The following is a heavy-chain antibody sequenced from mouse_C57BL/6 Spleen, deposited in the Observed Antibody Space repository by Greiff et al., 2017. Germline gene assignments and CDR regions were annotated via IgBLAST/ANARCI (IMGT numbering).Heavy chain of an antibody. Sequence: VQLQQPGAELVKPGASVKLSCKASGYTFTSYWMHWVKQRPGQGLEWIGMINPNSGSTNYNEKFKSKATLTVDKSSSTAYMQLSSLTSEDSAVYYCARNYYGSSYAMDYWGQGTSVTVSS. D-gene: IGHD1-1*01. CDR3: ARNYYGSSYAMDY. V-gene: IGHV1-64*01. CDR1: GYTFTSYW. CDR2: INPNSGST. J-gene: IGHJ4*01.